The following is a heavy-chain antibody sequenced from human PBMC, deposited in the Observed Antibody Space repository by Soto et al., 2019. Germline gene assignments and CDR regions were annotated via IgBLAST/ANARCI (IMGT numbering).Heavy chain of an antibody. CDR1: CGSISGYY. CDR2: IYYSGST. D-gene: IGHD3-3*01. CDR3: ARTYYDFWSGYWRWFDP. V-gene: IGHV4-59*01. J-gene: IGHJ5*02. Sequence: PSETLSLTCTVSCGSISGYYWSWIRQTTGKGLEWIGYIYYSGSTNYNPSLKSRVTISIDTSKNQFSLKLSSVTAADTAVYYCARTYYDFWSGYWRWFDPWGQGTLVTVS.